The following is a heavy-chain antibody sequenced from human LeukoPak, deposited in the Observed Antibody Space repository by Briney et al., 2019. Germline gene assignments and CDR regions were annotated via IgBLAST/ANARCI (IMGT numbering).Heavy chain of an antibody. J-gene: IGHJ6*03. CDR2: IYYSGST. CDR1: GGSISSGGYY. V-gene: IGHV4-61*08. CDR3: ARGSNYDFWSGYYAASYYYMDV. D-gene: IGHD3-3*01. Sequence: PSQTLSLTCTVSGGSISSGGYYWSWIRQPPGKGLEWIGYIYYSGSTNYNPSLKSRVTISVDTSKNQFSLKLSSVTAADTAVYYCARGSNYDFWSGYYAASYYYMDVWGKGTTVTVSS.